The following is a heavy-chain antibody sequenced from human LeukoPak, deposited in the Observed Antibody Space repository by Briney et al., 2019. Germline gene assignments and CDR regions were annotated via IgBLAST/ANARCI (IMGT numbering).Heavy chain of an antibody. CDR2: LYDGGST. D-gene: IGHD6-13*01. J-gene: IGHJ5*02. CDR1: GGSVSSYY. CDR3: ARRDLAAAGTSWFDP. Sequence: TTSETLSLTCTVSGGSVSSYYWSWIRQPAGQGLEWIGRLYDGGSTKYNPSLKNRVTMSVDTSKNQFSLKLTSATAADTAVYYCARRDLAAAGTSWFDPWGQGTLVTVSS. V-gene: IGHV4-4*07.